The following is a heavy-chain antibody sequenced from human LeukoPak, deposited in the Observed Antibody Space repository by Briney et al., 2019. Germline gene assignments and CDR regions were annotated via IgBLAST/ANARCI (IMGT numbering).Heavy chain of an antibody. Sequence: RGSLRLSCAASGFIVSSNYMSWVRQAPGKGLEWVSTISGSGGSTYYADSVKGRFTISRDNSKNTLYLQMNSLRAEDTAVYYCAKERGSSWYGFIDYWGQGTQLTVSS. CDR3: AKERGSSWYGFIDY. D-gene: IGHD6-13*01. V-gene: IGHV3-23*01. CDR1: GFIVSSNY. CDR2: ISGSGGST. J-gene: IGHJ4*02.